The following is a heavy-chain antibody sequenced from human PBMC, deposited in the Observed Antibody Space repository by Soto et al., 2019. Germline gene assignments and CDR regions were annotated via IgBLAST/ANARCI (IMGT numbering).Heavy chain of an antibody. CDR1: GGSISSYY. J-gene: IGHJ4*02. V-gene: IGHV4-59*01. CDR2: IYYSGST. Sequence: SETLSLTCTVSGGSISSYYWSWIRQPPGKGLEWIGYIYYSGSTNYNPSLKSRVTISVDTSKNQFSLKLSSVTAADTAVYYCARDQITMISNWGQGTLVTVSS. D-gene: IGHD3-22*01. CDR3: ARDQITMISN.